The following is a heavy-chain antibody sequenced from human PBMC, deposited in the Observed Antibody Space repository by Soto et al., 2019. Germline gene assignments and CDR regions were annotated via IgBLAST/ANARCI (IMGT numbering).Heavy chain of an antibody. CDR1: GGTFSSYA. Sequence: QVQLVQSGAEVKKPGSSVKVSCKASGGTFSSYAISWVRQAPGQGLEWMGGIIPIFSTANYAQKFQGRVTITADESTSTAYMELSSLRSEDTAVYYCARSPLLGYDTGHWFDPWGQGTLVTVSS. J-gene: IGHJ5*02. D-gene: IGHD5-12*01. CDR2: IIPIFSTA. V-gene: IGHV1-69*01. CDR3: ARSPLLGYDTGHWFDP.